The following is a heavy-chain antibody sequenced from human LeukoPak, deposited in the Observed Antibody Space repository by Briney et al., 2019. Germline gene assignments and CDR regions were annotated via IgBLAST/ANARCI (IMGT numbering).Heavy chain of an antibody. Sequence: GGSLRLSCAASGFIFSSYWMSWVRQAPGKGLEWVANIKEDGSERYYVDSVKGRFTISRDNAKNSLYLQTNSLRAEDTAVYYCARRALRYCSSTSCPAQYYGVDVWGKGTTVTVSS. CDR1: GFIFSSYW. D-gene: IGHD2-2*01. CDR3: ARRALRYCSSTSCPAQYYGVDV. V-gene: IGHV3-7*03. CDR2: IKEDGSER. J-gene: IGHJ6*04.